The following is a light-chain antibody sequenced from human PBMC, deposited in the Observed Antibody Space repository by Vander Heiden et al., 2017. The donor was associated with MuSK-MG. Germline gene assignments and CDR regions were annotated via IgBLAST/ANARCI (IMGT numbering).Light chain of an antibody. CDR3: LQDHYWPRT. J-gene: IGKJ1*01. Sequence: EIVITQSPATLFVSPGERAALSCRASQSIATHLAWYQQKPGQAPRLLIHGASTRATGLPARFSGSGSGTDFTLTISSLQSEDFAVYYCLQDHYWPRTFGQGTKVEIK. V-gene: IGKV3-15*01. CDR2: GAS. CDR1: QSIATH.